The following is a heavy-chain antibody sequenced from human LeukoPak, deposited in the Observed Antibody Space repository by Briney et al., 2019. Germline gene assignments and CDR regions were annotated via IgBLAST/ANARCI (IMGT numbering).Heavy chain of an antibody. CDR2: INWDGGIT. D-gene: IGHD3-22*01. Sequence: GGSLRLSCAASGFTFDDYGMSWVRQAPGKGLEWVSGINWDGGITGYADSVKGRFTISRDNAKNSPYLQMNSLRAEDTALYYCARVSYYYDSSGYYLDAFDIWGQGTMVTISS. J-gene: IGHJ3*02. V-gene: IGHV3-20*04. CDR3: ARVSYYYDSSGYYLDAFDI. CDR1: GFTFDDYG.